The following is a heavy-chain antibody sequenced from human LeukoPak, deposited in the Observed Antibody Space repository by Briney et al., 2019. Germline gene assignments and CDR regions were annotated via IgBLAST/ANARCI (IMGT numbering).Heavy chain of an antibody. CDR1: GGSISSYY. CDR2: IYYSGST. J-gene: IGHJ6*03. D-gene: IGHD6-13*01. V-gene: IGHV4-59*01. Sequence: SETLSLTCTVSGGSISSYYWSWIRQPPGKVLEWIGYIYYSGSTNYNPSLKSRVTISVDTSKNQFSLKLSSVTAADTAVYYCARCTRAAGQPFYYYYYMDVWGKGTTVTVSS. CDR3: ARCTRAAGQPFYYYYYMDV.